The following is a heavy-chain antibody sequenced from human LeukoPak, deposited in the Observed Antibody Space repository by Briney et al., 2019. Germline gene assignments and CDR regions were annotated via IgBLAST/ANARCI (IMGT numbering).Heavy chain of an antibody. Sequence: PSETLSCKCTVYGVSINSIRYSWGSIRQPPGKGLECIGTFYYSGCTYYKPSLKVRVTISVDTFRNHFSLKLSSVTAADTAVYYSARPYDRGAFDIWRQGTMVSVSS. CDR3: ARPYDRGAFDI. D-gene: IGHD3-22*01. V-gene: IGHV4-39*01. CDR1: GVSINSIRYS. J-gene: IGHJ3*02. CDR2: FYYSGCT.